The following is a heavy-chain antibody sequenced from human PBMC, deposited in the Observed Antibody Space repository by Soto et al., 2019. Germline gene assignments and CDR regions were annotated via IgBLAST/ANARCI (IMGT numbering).Heavy chain of an antibody. J-gene: IGHJ6*02. CDR1: GYSISSGYY. CDR2: IYHSGST. V-gene: IGHV4-38-2*02. CDR3: ARDRKRAATYYDFWSGLKPYYYYYGMDV. Sequence: PSETLSLTCAVSGYSISSGYYWGWIRKPPGKGLEWIGSIYHSGSTYYNPSLKSRATISVDTSKNQFSLKLSSVTAADTAVYYCARDRKRAATYYDFWSGLKPYYYYYGMDVWGQGTRSPSP. D-gene: IGHD3-3*01.